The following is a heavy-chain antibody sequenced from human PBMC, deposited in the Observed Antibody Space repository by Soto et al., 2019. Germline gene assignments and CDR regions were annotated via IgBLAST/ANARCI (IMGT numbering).Heavy chain of an antibody. Sequence: QVQLVESGGGVVQPGRSLRLSCAASGFTFSSYAMHWVRQAPGKGLEWVAVISYDGSDKYYADSVKGRFTISRDNSKNTLNLQMTSLRADDTAVYYCAKALGELSPESYDYWAQGTLITVSS. CDR1: GFTFSSYA. CDR2: ISYDGSDK. J-gene: IGHJ4*02. D-gene: IGHD3-16*02. CDR3: AKALGELSPESYDY. V-gene: IGHV3-30*18.